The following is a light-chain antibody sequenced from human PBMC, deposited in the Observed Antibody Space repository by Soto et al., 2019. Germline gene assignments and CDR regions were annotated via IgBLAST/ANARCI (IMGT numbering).Light chain of an antibody. V-gene: IGKV1-12*01. J-gene: IGKJ4*01. CDR2: AAS. CDR3: QQGDSFPFT. Sequence: DIQMTQSPSSVSASVGDRVTITCRASQDISTWVAWYQQKPGKAPKLLISAASTLQSGVPRRFSGSGSGTDFTFIISSLQPEDFATYFCQQGDSFPFTFGGGTKVQIK. CDR1: QDISTW.